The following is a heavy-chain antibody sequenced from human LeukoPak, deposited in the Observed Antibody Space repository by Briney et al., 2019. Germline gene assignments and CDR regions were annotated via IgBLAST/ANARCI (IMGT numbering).Heavy chain of an antibody. CDR2: INPNSGGT. D-gene: IGHD3-9*01. CDR1: GYTFANYG. Sequence: ASVKVSCKASGYTFANYGISWVRQAPGQGLEWMGWINPNSGGTNYAQKFQGRVTMTRDTSISTAYMELSRLRSDDTAVYYCARTFPVLRYFDWLNQERYFDLWGRGTLVTVSS. V-gene: IGHV1-2*02. CDR3: ARTFPVLRYFDWLNQERYFDL. J-gene: IGHJ2*01.